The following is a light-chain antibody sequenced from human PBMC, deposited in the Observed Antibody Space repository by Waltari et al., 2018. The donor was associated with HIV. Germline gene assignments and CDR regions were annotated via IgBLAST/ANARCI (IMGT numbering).Light chain of an antibody. Sequence: QSALTQPASVSGSPGQSITISCTGTSSDVGSYNLVSWYQQHPGKAPNLMIYEVINRLSVVSIRCSGAKSGNTASLTSSGLQAEDEADYYCCSYAGSSTYVVFGGGTKLTVL. CDR1: SSDVGSYNL. J-gene: IGLJ2*01. CDR3: CSYAGSSTYVV. CDR2: EVI. V-gene: IGLV2-23*02.